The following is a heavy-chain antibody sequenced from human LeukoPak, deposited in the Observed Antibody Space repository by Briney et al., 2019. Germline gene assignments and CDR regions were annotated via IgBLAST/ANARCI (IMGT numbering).Heavy chain of an antibody. CDR1: GYSISSGYY. V-gene: IGHV4-38-2*02. Sequence: SETLSLTCTVSGYSISSGYYWGWIRQPPGKGLEWIGGIYHSGSTYYNPSLKSRVTISVDTSKNQFSLKLSSVTAADTAVYYCARDYGGVWGQGTLVTVSS. D-gene: IGHD4-23*01. CDR3: ARDYGGV. J-gene: IGHJ4*02. CDR2: IYHSGST.